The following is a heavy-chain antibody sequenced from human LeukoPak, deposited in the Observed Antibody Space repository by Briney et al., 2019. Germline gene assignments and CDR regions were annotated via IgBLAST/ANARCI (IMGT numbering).Heavy chain of an antibody. CDR3: VKGGSGSYGYYFDY. D-gene: IGHD3-10*01. J-gene: IGHJ4*02. V-gene: IGHV3-64D*09. CDR1: GFTFSSYA. Sequence: PGGSLRLSCPASGFTFSSYAMHWVRQAPGKGLEYVSAISSNGGSTYYADSVKGRFTISRDNSKNTLYLQMSSLRAEDTAVYYCVKGGSGSYGYYFDYWGQGTLVTVSS. CDR2: ISSNGGST.